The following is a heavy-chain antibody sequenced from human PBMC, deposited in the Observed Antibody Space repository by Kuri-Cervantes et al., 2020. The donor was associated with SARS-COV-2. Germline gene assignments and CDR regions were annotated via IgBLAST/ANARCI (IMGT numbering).Heavy chain of an antibody. V-gene: IGHV4-31*03. J-gene: IGHJ4*02. CDR3: ARYYYDSRGYVLFDY. D-gene: IGHD3-22*01. CDR2: IYSGGTT. CDR1: GGSIRSDGYY. Sequence: SETLSLTCTVSGGSIRSDGYYWSWIRQRPGKGLEWIRYIYSGGTTYYSPSLKSRLTISMDTSKNHFSLKLGAVTAADTAMYYCARYYYDSRGYVLFDYWGRGNPVTVSS.